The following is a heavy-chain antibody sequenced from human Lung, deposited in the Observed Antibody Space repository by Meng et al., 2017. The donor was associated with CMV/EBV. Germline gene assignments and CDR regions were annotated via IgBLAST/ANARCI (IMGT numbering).Heavy chain of an antibody. J-gene: IGHJ4*02. V-gene: IGHV4-30-4*01. CDR2: IYYSGST. Sequence: LXCTVSGGSISSGDYYWSWIRQPPGKGLEWIGYIYYSGSTYYNPSLKSRVTISVDTSKNQFSLKLSSVTAADTAVYYCARAHRGVTTSNFEYWGQGALVTVSS. CDR1: GGSISSGDYY. CDR3: ARAHRGVTTSNFEY. D-gene: IGHD2-21*02.